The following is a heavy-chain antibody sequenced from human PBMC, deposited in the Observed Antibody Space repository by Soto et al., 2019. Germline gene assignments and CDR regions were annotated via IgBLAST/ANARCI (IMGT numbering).Heavy chain of an antibody. J-gene: IGHJ4*02. CDR1: GFTFSGDW. CDR2: INMDGSST. Sequence: EVQLVESGGGLVQPGGSLRLSCAASGFTFSGDWMHWVRQGAGKGLVWVSRINMDGSSTNYAVSVKGRFTISRDNAKNTLYLQMNSLRVDDTAVYYCARGPRGLYHHDYWGQGALVTVSS. V-gene: IGHV3-74*01. D-gene: IGHD2-2*01. CDR3: ARGPRGLYHHDY.